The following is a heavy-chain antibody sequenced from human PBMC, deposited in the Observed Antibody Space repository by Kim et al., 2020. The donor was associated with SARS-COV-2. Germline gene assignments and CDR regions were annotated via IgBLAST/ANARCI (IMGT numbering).Heavy chain of an antibody. CDR3: ARTFSITMVRGVIIA. J-gene: IGHJ5*02. Sequence: GGSLRLSCAASGFTVSSNYMSWVRQAPGKGLEWVSVIYSGGSTYYADSVKGRFTISRDNSKNTLYLQMNSLRAEDTAVYYCARTFSITMVRGVIIAWGQGTLVTVSS. CDR2: IYSGGST. CDR1: GFTVSSNY. D-gene: IGHD3-10*01. V-gene: IGHV3-66*01.